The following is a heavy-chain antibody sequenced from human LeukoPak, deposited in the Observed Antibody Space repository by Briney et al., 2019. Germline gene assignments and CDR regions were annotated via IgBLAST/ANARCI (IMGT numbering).Heavy chain of an antibody. J-gene: IGHJ3*01. CDR1: GFTFSNYW. V-gene: IGHV3-7*01. Sequence: GGSLRLSCEGSGFTFSNYWMTWVRQAPGKGLEWVANIKPNGIEKHYADSVEGRFTISRDNAKNSLYLQMNSLRAEDTAVYYCARDLDTYVLLIAYDTFDGWGQGTMVTVSS. CDR2: IKPNGIEK. D-gene: IGHD2-21*01. CDR3: ARDLDTYVLLIAYDTFDG.